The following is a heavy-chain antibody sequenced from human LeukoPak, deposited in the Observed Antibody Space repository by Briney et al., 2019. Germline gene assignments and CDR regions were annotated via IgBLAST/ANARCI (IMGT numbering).Heavy chain of an antibody. J-gene: IGHJ3*02. Sequence: GASVKVSCKVSGYTLTELSMHWVRQAPGKGLEWMGGFDPEDGETIYAQKFQGRVTMTEDTSTDTAYMELSSLRSEDTAVYYCATDLRAAVAGTLDAFDIWGQGTMVTVSS. CDR3: ATDLRAAVAGTLDAFDI. CDR1: GYTLTELS. CDR2: FDPEDGET. D-gene: IGHD6-19*01. V-gene: IGHV1-24*01.